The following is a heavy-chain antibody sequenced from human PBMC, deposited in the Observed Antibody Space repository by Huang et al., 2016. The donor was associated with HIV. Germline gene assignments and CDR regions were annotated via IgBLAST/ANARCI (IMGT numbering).Heavy chain of an antibody. D-gene: IGHD3-3*02. CDR3: AKPPSISSKYFQH. CDR2: ISGSGGST. CDR1: GVTFSSYA. J-gene: IGHJ1*01. V-gene: IGHV3-23*01. Sequence: EVQLLESGGGLVQPGGSLRLSCAASGVTFSSYAMGWVRQAPGQGREWVSGISGSGGSTYYADSVKGRFTISRDNSKNTLYLQMNSLRAEDTAVYYCAKPPSISSKYFQHWGQGTLVTVSS.